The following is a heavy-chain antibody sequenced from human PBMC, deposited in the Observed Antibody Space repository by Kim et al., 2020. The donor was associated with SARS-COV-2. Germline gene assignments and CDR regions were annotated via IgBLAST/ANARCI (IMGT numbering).Heavy chain of an antibody. Sequence: GGSLRLSCAASGFTFSGSAMHWVRQASGKGLEWVGRIRSKANSYATAYAASAKGRFTISRDDSKNTAYLQLNSLKTEDTAVYYCTRHIAAAVSWGRGTLVTVPP. D-gene: IGHD6-13*01. CDR3: TRHIAAAVS. J-gene: IGHJ2*01. CDR2: IRSKANSYAT. V-gene: IGHV3-73*01. CDR1: GFTFSGSA.